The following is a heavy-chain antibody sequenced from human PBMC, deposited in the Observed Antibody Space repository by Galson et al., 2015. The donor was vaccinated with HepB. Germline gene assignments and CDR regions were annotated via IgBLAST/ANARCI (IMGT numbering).Heavy chain of an antibody. Sequence: SLRLSCAAXGFTXXXYSMNWVRQAPGKGLEWVSYISSSSSTIYYADSVKGRFTISRDNAKNSLYLQMNSLRAEDTAVYYCARDRGDYRGAFDIWGQGTMVTXSS. V-gene: IGHV3-48*04. D-gene: IGHD4-11*01. CDR3: ARDRGDYRGAFDI. J-gene: IGHJ3*02. CDR2: ISSSSSTI. CDR1: GFTXXXYS.